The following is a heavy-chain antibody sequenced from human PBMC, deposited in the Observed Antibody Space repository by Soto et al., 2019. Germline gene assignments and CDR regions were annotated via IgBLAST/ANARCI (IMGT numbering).Heavy chain of an antibody. Sequence: EVQLVESGGGLVKPGGSLRLSCAASGFTFSSYNMNWVRQAPGKGLEWVSSISSSSSYIYYADSVKGRFTISRDNAKNSLYRQMNSLRAEDTAVYYCARTRRDGYNNYYYYYGMDVWGQGTTVTVSS. CDR2: ISSSSSYI. CDR3: ARTRRDGYNNYYYYYGMDV. CDR1: GFTFSSYN. V-gene: IGHV3-21*01. D-gene: IGHD5-12*01. J-gene: IGHJ6*02.